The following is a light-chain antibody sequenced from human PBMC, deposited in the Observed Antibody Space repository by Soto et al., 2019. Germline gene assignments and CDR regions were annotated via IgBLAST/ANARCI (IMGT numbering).Light chain of an antibody. V-gene: IGKV1-13*02. Sequence: AIQLTQSPSSLSASVGDRVTITCRASQGISSALAWYQQKPGKAPKLLIYDASSLESGVSSRFSGSGSGTDFTLTISSLQPEDFATYYCQQFNSYLTFGGGTKVEIK. CDR3: QQFNSYLT. J-gene: IGKJ4*01. CDR1: QGISSA. CDR2: DAS.